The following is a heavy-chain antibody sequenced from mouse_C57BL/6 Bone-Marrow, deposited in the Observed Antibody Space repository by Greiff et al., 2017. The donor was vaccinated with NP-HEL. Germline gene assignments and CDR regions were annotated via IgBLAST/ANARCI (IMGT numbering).Heavy chain of an antibody. CDR2: IDPEDGDT. V-gene: IGHV14-1*01. D-gene: IGHD2-1*01. CDR3: TLYYGTPHWYFDV. Sequence: EVQLQQSGAELVRPGASVKLSCTASGFNIKDYYMHWVKQRPEQGLEWIGRIDPEDGDTEYAPKFQGKATMTADTSSNTAYLQLSSLTSEDTAVYYCTLYYGTPHWYFDVWGTGTTVTVSS. J-gene: IGHJ1*03. CDR1: GFNIKDYY.